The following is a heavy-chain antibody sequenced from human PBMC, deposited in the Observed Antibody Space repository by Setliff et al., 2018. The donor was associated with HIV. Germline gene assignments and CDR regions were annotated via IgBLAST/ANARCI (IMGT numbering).Heavy chain of an antibody. J-gene: IGHJ5*02. D-gene: IGHD3-22*01. CDR2: IYYSGST. CDR1: GGSISNSRYY. V-gene: IGHV4-39*01. CDR3: ASRVYYYDSSGYLREEGFDP. Sequence: ETLSLTCTVSGGSISNSRYYWSWIRQPPGKGLEWIESIYYSGSTYYNPSLKSRVTISVDTSKNQFSLKLSSVTAADAAVYYCASRVYYYDSSGYLREEGFDPWGQGTLVTVSS.